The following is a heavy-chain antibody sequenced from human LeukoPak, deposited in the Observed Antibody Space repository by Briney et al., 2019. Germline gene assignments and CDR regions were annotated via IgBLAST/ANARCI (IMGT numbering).Heavy chain of an antibody. CDR3: ARGRSISLLRGVAMSDGFDI. V-gene: IGHV3-21*01. CDR2: IDTSGSYI. D-gene: IGHD3-10*01. CDR1: GFTFTSYG. J-gene: IGHJ3*02. Sequence: GGSLRLSCTASGFTFTSYGMNWVRQAPGKGLEWLSFIDTSGSYIYYRDSLKGGDTISRDNAKISLYLQMNGLRAEDTAVYYCARGRSISLLRGVAMSDGFDIWGQGAMVTVSS.